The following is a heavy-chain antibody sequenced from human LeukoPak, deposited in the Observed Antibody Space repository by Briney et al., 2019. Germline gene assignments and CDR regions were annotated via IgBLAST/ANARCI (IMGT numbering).Heavy chain of an antibody. CDR2: ISANNGET. V-gene: IGHV1-18*01. CDR3: ARDACVSCGGDCCHDP. Sequence: GASVKVSCKASGYTFTNYGISWVRQAPGQGLEWMAWISANNGETRYAQKFQGRVILTTDTPTATAYMELRNLRSDDTAVYYCARDACVSCGGDCCHDPWGQGTLVTVSS. CDR1: GYTFTNYG. J-gene: IGHJ5*02. D-gene: IGHD2-21*02.